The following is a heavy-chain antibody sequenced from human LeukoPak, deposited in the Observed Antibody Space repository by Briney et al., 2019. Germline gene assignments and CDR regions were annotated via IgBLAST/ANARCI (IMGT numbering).Heavy chain of an antibody. Sequence: SETLSLTCNVSTLSFSSIPYYWGWIRQHPGKGLECIGSVYDSGSTYYNPSLKSRVTISLDTSKNQFSLKLTSVTAADTAVYYCAKTGSSIAARPPDYWGQGTLVTVSP. CDR3: AKTGSSIAARPPDY. V-gene: IGHV4-39*07. J-gene: IGHJ4*02. D-gene: IGHD6-6*01. CDR2: VYDSGST. CDR1: TLSFSSIPYY.